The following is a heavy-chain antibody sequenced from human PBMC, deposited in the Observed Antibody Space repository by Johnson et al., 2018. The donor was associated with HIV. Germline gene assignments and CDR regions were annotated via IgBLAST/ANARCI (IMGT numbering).Heavy chain of an antibody. CDR3: ARGLRNFDWFDAFDI. CDR2: IGTAGDT. V-gene: IGHV3-13*01. J-gene: IGHJ3*02. CDR1: GFTFSSYD. Sequence: VQLVESGGGVVRPGGSLRLSCAASGFTFSSYDMHWVRQATGKGLEWVSAIGTAGDTYYPGSVKGRFTISRENAKNSLYLQMNSLRAGDTAVYYCARGLRNFDWFDAFDIWGQGTMVTVSS. D-gene: IGHD3-9*01.